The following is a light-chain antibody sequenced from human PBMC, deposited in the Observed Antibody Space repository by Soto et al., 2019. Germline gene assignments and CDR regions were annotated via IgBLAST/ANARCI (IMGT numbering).Light chain of an antibody. J-gene: IGKJ4*01. Sequence: DIQMTQSPSTLSASVGDRVTITCRASQSISSWLAWYQQKPGKAPKLLIYDASSLESGVPSRFSGSGSGTEFTLTISSLQPDDFATYYCKQYNSSQLTFGGGTKVEIK. CDR3: KQYNSSQLT. V-gene: IGKV1-5*01. CDR1: QSISSW. CDR2: DAS.